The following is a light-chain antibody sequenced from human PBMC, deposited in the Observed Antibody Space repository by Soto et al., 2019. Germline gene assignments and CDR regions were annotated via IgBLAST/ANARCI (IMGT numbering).Light chain of an antibody. Sequence: DIQMTQSPSTLSASVGDRVTITCRASQSVSSWLAWYQQKPGKPPKLLISNTSNLESGVPSRFSGSGAGTEFSLTIRSLQPDDFASYYCQQYKSFSLTFGGGTRVEIK. V-gene: IGKV1-5*03. CDR3: QQYKSFSLT. CDR2: NTS. CDR1: QSVSSW. J-gene: IGKJ4*01.